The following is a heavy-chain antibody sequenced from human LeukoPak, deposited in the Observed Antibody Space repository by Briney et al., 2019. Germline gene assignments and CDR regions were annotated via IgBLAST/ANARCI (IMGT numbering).Heavy chain of an antibody. D-gene: IGHD2-21*02. J-gene: IGHJ6*02. Sequence: SETLSLTCTVSGGSISSGGYYWSWIRQHPGKGLEWIGYIYYSGSTYYNPSLKSRVTISVDTSKNQFSLKLSSVTAADTAVYYCARVPHCGGDPRYSCYYYGMDVWGQGTTVTVSS. CDR3: ARVPHCGGDPRYSCYYYGMDV. CDR2: IYYSGST. V-gene: IGHV4-31*03. CDR1: GGSISSGGYY.